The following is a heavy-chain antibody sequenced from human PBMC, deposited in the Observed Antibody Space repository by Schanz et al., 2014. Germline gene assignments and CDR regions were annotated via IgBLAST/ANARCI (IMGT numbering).Heavy chain of an antibody. CDR1: GFTFENYA. Sequence: EVQLVESGGGVVRPGGSLRLSCAASGFTFENYALTWVRQVPGKGLEWVARINSVGSNTDYADSVTGRFTISRDNAKNTLYLQLNSLRAEDTAVYYCARDFHGYGPHLDYWGQGSLVTVSS. D-gene: IGHD5-12*01. CDR3: ARDFHGYGPHLDY. CDR2: INSVGSNT. V-gene: IGHV3-74*01. J-gene: IGHJ4*02.